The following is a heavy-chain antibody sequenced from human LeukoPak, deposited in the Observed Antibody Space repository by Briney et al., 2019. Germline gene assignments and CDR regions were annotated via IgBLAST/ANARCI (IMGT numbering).Heavy chain of an antibody. Sequence: GGSLRLSCAASGFTFSSYEMNWVRQAPGKGLEWVSYISSSGSTIYYADSVKGRFTISRDNAKNSLYLQMNSLRSDDTAVYYCARDNDSRDPPHFDYWGQGTLVTVSA. CDR1: GFTFSSYE. D-gene: IGHD3-16*01. CDR2: ISSSGSTI. J-gene: IGHJ4*02. V-gene: IGHV3-48*03. CDR3: ARDNDSRDPPHFDY.